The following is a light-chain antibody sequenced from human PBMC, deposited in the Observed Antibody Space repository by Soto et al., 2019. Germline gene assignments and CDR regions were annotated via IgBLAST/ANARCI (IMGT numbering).Light chain of an antibody. CDR3: QQYGSSPPT. J-gene: IGKJ1*01. Sequence: EIVLTQSPATLSLSPGERATLSCRSSQSLSSNFLAWYQQKPGQPPRLLIYDSSTRATGFPDRFSGSGSGTDFTLTINSLEPEDFALYYCQQYGSSPPTFGQGTKVDI. CDR2: DSS. V-gene: IGKV3-20*01. CDR1: QSLSSNF.